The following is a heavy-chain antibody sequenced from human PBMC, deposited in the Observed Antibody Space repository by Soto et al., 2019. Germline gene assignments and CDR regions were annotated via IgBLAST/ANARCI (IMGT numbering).Heavy chain of an antibody. CDR3: ARGQLVWYGDLTPYHRDMDV. CDR2: ISHDGGT. CDR1: GGSFDDFY. Sequence: PSETLSLTCAFYGGSFDDFYWSWVRQSPGKGLEWVGEISHDGGTNYSPSLASRVSISVDTSKYQFSLHLRSVTAADTGLYYCARGQLVWYGDLTPYHRDMDVWGQGTTVTVSS. V-gene: IGHV4-34*01. D-gene: IGHD3-10*01. J-gene: IGHJ6*02.